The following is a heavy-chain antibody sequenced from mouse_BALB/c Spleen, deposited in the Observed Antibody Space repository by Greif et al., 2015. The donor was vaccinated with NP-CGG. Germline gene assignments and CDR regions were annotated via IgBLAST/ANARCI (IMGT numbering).Heavy chain of an antibody. D-gene: IGHD1-2*01. CDR3: ARHQGYGDYYAMDY. J-gene: IGHJ4*01. V-gene: IGHV2-6-1*01. Sequence: VKLVESGPGLVAPSQSLSITCTISGFSLTSYGVHWVRQPPGKGLEWLVVIWSDGSTTYNSALKSRLSISKDNSKSQVFLKMNSLQTDDTAMYYCARHQGYGDYYAMDYWGQGTSVTVSS. CDR1: GFSLTSYG. CDR2: IWSDGST.